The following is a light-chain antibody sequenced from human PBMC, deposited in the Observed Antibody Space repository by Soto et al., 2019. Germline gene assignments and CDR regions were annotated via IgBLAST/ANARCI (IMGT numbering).Light chain of an antibody. CDR2: GAS. CDR3: QQYNNWPPT. CDR1: QRVSSN. V-gene: IGKV3-15*01. Sequence: EIVLTQSPGTLSLSPGERATLSFRASQRVSSNYLAWYQQKPGQAPRLLIFGASTRATGIPARFSGSGSGTEFTLTISSLQSEDFAVYYCQQYNNWPPTFGQGTKVDI. J-gene: IGKJ1*01.